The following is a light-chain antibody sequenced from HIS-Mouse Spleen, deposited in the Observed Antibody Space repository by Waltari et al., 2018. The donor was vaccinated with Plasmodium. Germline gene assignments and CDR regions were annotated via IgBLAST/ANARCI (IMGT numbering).Light chain of an antibody. CDR1: QSVSSY. V-gene: IGKV3-11*01. CDR3: QQRSNWPRVLT. Sequence: EIVLTQSPATLSLSPGERPLLSCRASQSVSSYLAWYQQKPGQAPRLLIYDASNRATGIPARFSGSGSGTDFTLTISSLEPEDFAVYYCQQRSNWPRVLTFGGGTKVEIK. CDR2: DAS. J-gene: IGKJ4*01.